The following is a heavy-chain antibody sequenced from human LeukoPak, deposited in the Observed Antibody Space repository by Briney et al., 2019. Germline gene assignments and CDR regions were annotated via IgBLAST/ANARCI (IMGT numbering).Heavy chain of an antibody. CDR2: INSDGSST. D-gene: IGHD3-22*01. CDR3: ARVDSSGYFSFDY. J-gene: IGHJ4*02. Sequence: PGGSLRLSCAASGFTFSSDWMHWVRHAPGKGLVWVSRINSDGSSTSYADSVKGRFTISRDNAKNTLYLQMNSLRAEDTAVYYCARVDSSGYFSFDYWGQGTLVTVSS. CDR1: GFTFSSDW. V-gene: IGHV3-74*01.